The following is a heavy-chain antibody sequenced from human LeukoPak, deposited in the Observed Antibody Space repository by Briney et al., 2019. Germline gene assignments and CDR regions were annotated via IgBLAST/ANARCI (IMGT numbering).Heavy chain of an antibody. V-gene: IGHV4-59*08. J-gene: IGHJ4*02. CDR1: GGSMGGDH. CDR2: ISYTGST. CDR3: ARAVTGTSLVDF. D-gene: IGHD6-19*01. Sequence: SETLSLTCTISGGSMGGDHWSRILQAPGEGLEWIGYISYTGSTSYNPSLRSRVTISLNTPENQFSLRLTSVTAADTAVYYCARAVTGTSLVDFWGQGTLVAVSS.